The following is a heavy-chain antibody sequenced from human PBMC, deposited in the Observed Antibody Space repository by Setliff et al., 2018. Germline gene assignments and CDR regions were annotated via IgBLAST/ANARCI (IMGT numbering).Heavy chain of an antibody. J-gene: IGHJ6*02. CDR2: IYHSGSS. D-gene: IGHD5-18*01. V-gene: IGHV4-39*07. CDR1: GGSISSRSYY. Sequence: TLSLTCTVSGGSISSRSYYWGWIRQPPGKGLEWIGSIYHSGSSYYNPSLRSRVTISVDTSKNQFSLKLTSATAADTAVYYCARDRTAYNYGMDVWGQGTTVTVSS. CDR3: ARDRTAYNYGMDV.